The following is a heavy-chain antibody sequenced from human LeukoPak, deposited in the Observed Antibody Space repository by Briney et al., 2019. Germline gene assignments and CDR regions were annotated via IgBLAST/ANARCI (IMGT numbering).Heavy chain of an antibody. CDR2: ISYSGTT. CDR3: AKGSGSWLLRYYFDY. Sequence: SETLSLTSTVSGGSISSRPYYWGWVRQPPGKGLEWIGTISYSGTTYYSPSLKSRVTISLDTSKNQFSLKLSSVTAADTAVYYCAKGSGSWLLRYYFDYWGQGTLVTVSS. CDR1: GGSISSRPYY. D-gene: IGHD6-13*01. V-gene: IGHV4-39*07. J-gene: IGHJ4*02.